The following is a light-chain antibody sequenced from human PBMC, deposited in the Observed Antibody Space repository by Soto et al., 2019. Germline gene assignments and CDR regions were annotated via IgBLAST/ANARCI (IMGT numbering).Light chain of an antibody. CDR1: SSNIGSNT. V-gene: IGLV1-44*01. CDR3: AAWDDSLNGL. CDR2: SNN. Sequence: QSVLTQPPSASGTPGQRVTISCSGSSSNIGSNTVNWYQQLPGTAPKLLIYSNNQRPSGVPDRFSGSKSGTEASLAISGLQSEDEADYYCAAWDDSLNGLFGGGTQLTVL. J-gene: IGLJ3*02.